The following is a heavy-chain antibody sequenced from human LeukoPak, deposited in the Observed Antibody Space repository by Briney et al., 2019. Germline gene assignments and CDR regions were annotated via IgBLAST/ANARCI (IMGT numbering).Heavy chain of an antibody. CDR2: ISYDGSNK. CDR3: ARDPWGYGPGAFDI. V-gene: IGHV3-30-3*01. D-gene: IGHD3-16*01. CDR1: GFTFSSYA. J-gene: IGHJ3*02. Sequence: GRSLRLSCAASGFTFSSYAMHWVRQAPGKGLGWVAVISYDGSNKYYADSVKGRFTISRDNSKNTLYLQMNSLRAEDTAVYYCARDPWGYGPGAFDIWGQGTMVTVSS.